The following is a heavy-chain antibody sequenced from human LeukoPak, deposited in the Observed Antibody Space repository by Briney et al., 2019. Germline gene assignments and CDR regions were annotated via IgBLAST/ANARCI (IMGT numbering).Heavy chain of an antibody. J-gene: IGHJ3*02. CDR1: GFTFSSYA. CDR2: ISSNGGST. D-gene: IGHD2/OR15-2a*01. CDR3: ARANSPEYAAFDI. V-gene: IGHV3-64*01. Sequence: GGSLRLSCAASGFTFSSYAMHWVRQAPGKGLEYVSAISSNGGSTYYANSVKGRFAISRDNSKNTLYLQMGSLRAEDMAVYYCARANSPEYAAFDIWGQGTMVTVSS.